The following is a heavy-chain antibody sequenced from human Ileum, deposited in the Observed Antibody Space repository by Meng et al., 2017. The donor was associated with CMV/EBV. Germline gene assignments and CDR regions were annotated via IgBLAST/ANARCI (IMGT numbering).Heavy chain of an antibody. CDR2: IYVSGST. D-gene: IGHD1-14*01. Sequence: QVHLQASGPGLVKPSETLSLTCSISGGSITSYYWSWIRQPAGKGLEWIGRIYVSGSTNYNPSLKSRVTMSVDTSKNQFSLKLSSVTAADTAIYYCAKGTGVTDPFDYWGQGTLVTVSS. CDR3: AKGTGVTDPFDY. J-gene: IGHJ4*02. V-gene: IGHV4-4*07. CDR1: GGSITSYY.